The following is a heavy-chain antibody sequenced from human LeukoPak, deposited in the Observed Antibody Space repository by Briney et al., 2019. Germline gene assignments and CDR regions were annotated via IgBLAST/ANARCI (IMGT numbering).Heavy chain of an antibody. CDR3: ARGPYSSGFNWFDP. CDR1: GASINHDTYY. Sequence: SETLSLTCTVSGASINHDTYYWRWVRQPAGKGLEWLGRIYTSGTTTYNPSLQSRVTMSVDTSKNQFSLKLSSVTAADTAVYYCARGPYSSGFNWFDPWGQGTLVTVSS. V-gene: IGHV4-61*02. CDR2: IYTSGTT. J-gene: IGHJ5*02. D-gene: IGHD6-19*01.